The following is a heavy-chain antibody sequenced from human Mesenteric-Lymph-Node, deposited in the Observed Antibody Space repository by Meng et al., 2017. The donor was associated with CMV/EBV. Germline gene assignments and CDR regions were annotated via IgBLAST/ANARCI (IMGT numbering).Heavy chain of an antibody. D-gene: IGHD3-3*01. Sequence: GESLKISCAASGFTFSNAWMSWVRQAPGKGLEWVGRIKSKTDGGTTDYAAPVKGRFTISRDDSKNTLYLQMNSLKTEDTAVYHCTTAITIFPGHWGQGTLVTVSS. CDR1: GFTFSNAW. J-gene: IGHJ4*02. V-gene: IGHV3-15*01. CDR2: IKSKTDGGTT. CDR3: TTAITIFPGH.